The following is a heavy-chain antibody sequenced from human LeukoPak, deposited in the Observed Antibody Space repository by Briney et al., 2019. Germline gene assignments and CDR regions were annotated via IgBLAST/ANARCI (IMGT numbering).Heavy chain of an antibody. D-gene: IGHD2-21*02. CDR2: MSGSGGST. CDR3: AKWGCSGSDCYPFDY. J-gene: IGHJ4*02. V-gene: IGHV3-23*01. CDR1: EFTFSNYN. Sequence: GGSLRLSCADSEFTFSNYNMNWVRQAPGKAMEWVSAMSGSGGSTYYADSVKGRFTISRDNSKNTLYLQMNSLRAEDTAVYYCAKWGCSGSDCYPFDYWGQGTLVTVSS.